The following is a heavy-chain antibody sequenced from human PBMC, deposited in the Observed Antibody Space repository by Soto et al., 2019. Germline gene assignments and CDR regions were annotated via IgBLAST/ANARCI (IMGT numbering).Heavy chain of an antibody. CDR3: ARDLAAVPRAFDY. J-gene: IGHJ4*02. Sequence: QVQLQESGPGLLKPSETLSLTCTVSGGSISSYFYIWVRQPPGKGLEWIGSVYYTGTTDYNPSLKSRVTISVDTSKTQFSLNLRSVSSADTAVYDCARDLAAVPRAFDYWGRGTLVTVSS. V-gene: IGHV4-59*01. CDR1: GGSISSYF. CDR2: VYYTGTT. D-gene: IGHD6-13*01.